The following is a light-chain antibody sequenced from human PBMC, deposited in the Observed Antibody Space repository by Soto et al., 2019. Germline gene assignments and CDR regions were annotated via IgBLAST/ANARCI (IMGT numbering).Light chain of an antibody. CDR2: KDS. J-gene: IGLJ1*01. Sequence: SYELTQPSSVSVSPGQTARITCSGDVLTKKYVRWFQQKPGQAPVLVIYKDSERPSGIPERFSGSSSGTTVTLTISGAQVEDEADYYCFSAADNSYVFGTGTKVTVL. V-gene: IGLV3-27*01. CDR3: FSAADNSYV. CDR1: VLTKKY.